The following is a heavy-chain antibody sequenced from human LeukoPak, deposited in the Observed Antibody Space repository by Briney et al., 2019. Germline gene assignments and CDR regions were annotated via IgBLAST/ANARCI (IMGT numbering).Heavy chain of an antibody. J-gene: IGHJ6*03. D-gene: IGHD3-10*01. CDR1: GFTFSSYS. Sequence: PGGSLRLSCAASGFTFSSYSMNWVRQAPGKGLEWVSYISSSSSTIYYADSVKGRFTISRDNSKNTLYLQMNSLRAEDTAVYYCARGFGGPVYYYYYYYMDVWGKGTTVTISS. V-gene: IGHV3-48*01. CDR2: ISSSSSTI. CDR3: ARGFGGPVYYYYYYYMDV.